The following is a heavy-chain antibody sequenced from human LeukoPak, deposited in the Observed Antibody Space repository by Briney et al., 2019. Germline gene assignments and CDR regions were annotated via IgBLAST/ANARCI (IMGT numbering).Heavy chain of an antibody. CDR3: ARGSTFGGVISDF. CDR1: GFTFSAYA. CDR2: ISGSGGST. D-gene: IGHD3-16*02. Sequence: GSLRLSCAASGFTFSAYAMSWVRQAPGKGLEWVSAISGSGGSTYYADSVKGRFTISRDNANNSLHLQMNSLRVEDTGIYFCARGSTFGGVISDFWGQGTLVTVSS. J-gene: IGHJ4*02. V-gene: IGHV3-23*01.